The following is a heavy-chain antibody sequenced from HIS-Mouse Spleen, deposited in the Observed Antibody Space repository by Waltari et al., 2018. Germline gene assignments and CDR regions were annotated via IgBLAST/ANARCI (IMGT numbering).Heavy chain of an antibody. D-gene: IGHD3-16*02. CDR3: AKGRYYDYVWGSYPDY. J-gene: IGHJ4*02. V-gene: IGHV3-30*18. CDR1: GFTFRSYG. CDR2: ISNDGSNK. Sequence: QVQLVESGGGVVQPGRSLRLSGAASGFTFRSYGMHLVHRARSKGLEWVAVISNDGSNKYYADSVKGRFTISRDNSKNTLYLQMNSLRAEDTAVYYCAKGRYYDYVWGSYPDYWGQGTLVTVSS.